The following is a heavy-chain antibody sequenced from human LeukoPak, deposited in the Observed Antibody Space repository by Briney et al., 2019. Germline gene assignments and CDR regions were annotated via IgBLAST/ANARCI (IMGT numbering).Heavy chain of an antibody. CDR2: ISSNGGST. CDR1: GFTFSSYA. V-gene: IGHV3-64*01. CDR3: ARYYYDSSGYYYDY. J-gene: IGHJ4*02. Sequence: PGGSLRLSCAASGFTFSSYAMHWVRQAPGKGREYVSAISSNGGSTYYANSVKGRFTISRDNSKNTLYLQMGSLRAEDMAVYYCARYYYDSSGYYYDYWGQGTLVTVSS. D-gene: IGHD3-22*01.